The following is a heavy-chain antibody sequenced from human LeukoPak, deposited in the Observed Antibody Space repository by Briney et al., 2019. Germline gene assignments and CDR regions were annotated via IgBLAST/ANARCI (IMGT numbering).Heavy chain of an antibody. CDR1: GYSFTSYW. D-gene: IGHD3-22*01. CDR2: IYPSDSDT. J-gene: IGHJ4*02. CDR3: ARSMYYYDSSGYYPLGY. Sequence: GESLKISRKGSGYSFTSYWIGWVRQMPGKGLEWMGIIYPSDSDTRYSPSFQGQVTISADKSISTAYLQWSSLKASDTAMYYCARSMYYYDSSGYYPLGYWGQGTLVTVSS. V-gene: IGHV5-51*01.